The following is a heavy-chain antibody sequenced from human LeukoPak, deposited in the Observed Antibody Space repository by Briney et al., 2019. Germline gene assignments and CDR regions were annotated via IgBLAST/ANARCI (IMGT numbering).Heavy chain of an antibody. D-gene: IGHD4-17*01. CDR1: GFTFSTYG. Sequence: PGGSLRLSCAASGFTFSTYGMHWVRQAPGKGLEWVAFIRYDGSNKYYADSVKGRFTISRDNSKNTLYLQMNSLRVEDTAVYYCATPSHDYGDYYFDYWGQGTLVTVSS. CDR2: IRYDGSNK. CDR3: ATPSHDYGDYYFDY. J-gene: IGHJ4*02. V-gene: IGHV3-30*02.